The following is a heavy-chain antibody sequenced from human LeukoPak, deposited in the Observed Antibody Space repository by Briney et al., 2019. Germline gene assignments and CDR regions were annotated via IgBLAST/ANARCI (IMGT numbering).Heavy chain of an antibody. J-gene: IGHJ4*02. CDR2: IRQDGGAK. CDR3: AKDFGREFWSGL. D-gene: IGHD3-3*01. V-gene: IGHV3-7*01. CDR1: GFIFNDFW. Sequence: GGSLRLSCTATGFIFNDFWMSWVRQAPGEGLEWVANIRQDGGAKNYVDSVKGRFTISRDNAKKSLYLQMNSLRAEDTAVYYCAKDFGREFWSGLWGQGTLVTVSS.